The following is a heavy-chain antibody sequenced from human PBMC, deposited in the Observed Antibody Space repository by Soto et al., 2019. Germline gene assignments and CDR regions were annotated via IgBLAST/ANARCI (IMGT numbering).Heavy chain of an antibody. CDR1: GGTFSSYA. J-gene: IGHJ4*02. V-gene: IGHV1-69*13. CDR2: IIPIFGTA. CDR3: ASGGMTLRRFDN. Sequence: GASVKVSCKASGGTFSSYAISWVLQAPGQGLEWMGGIIPIFGTANYAQKFQGRVTITADESTSTAYMELSSLRDEDTAVYYCASGGMTLRRFDNWGQGTLVTVSS. D-gene: IGHD1-1*01.